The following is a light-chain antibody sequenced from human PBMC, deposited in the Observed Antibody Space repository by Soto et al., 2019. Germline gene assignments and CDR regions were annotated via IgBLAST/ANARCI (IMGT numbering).Light chain of an antibody. Sequence: QAVVTQPPSVSGAPGQRVTISCTGSSSNIGAGSDVHWYQQLPGTAPKLLIYGSDNRPSGVPDRFSGSKSGTSASLAITGLQAEDEADYYCCSYAGTRTYVFGTGTKVTVL. CDR1: SSNIGAGSD. CDR3: CSYAGTRTYV. V-gene: IGLV1-40*01. CDR2: GSD. J-gene: IGLJ1*01.